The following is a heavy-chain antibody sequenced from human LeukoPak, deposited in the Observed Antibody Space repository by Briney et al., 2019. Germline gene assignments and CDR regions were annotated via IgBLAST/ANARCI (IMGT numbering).Heavy chain of an antibody. D-gene: IGHD3-16*02. CDR3: ARHADYDYVWGSYRYAQPFDY. J-gene: IGHJ4*02. CDR2: IYTSGST. Sequence: SSETLSLTCTVSGGSISSYYWSWIRQPAGKGLEWIGRIYTSGSTNYNPSLKSRVTMSVDTSKNQFSLKLSSVTAADTAVYYCARHADYDYVWGSYRYAQPFDYWGQGTLVTVSS. V-gene: IGHV4-4*07. CDR1: GGSISSYY.